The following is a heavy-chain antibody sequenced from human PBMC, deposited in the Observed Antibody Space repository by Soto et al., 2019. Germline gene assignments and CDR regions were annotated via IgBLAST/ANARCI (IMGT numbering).Heavy chain of an antibody. Sequence: PGGSLRLSCAASGFTFSSYAMSWVRQAPGKGLEWVSAISGSGGSTYYADSVKGRFTISRDNSKNTLYLQMNSLRAEDTAVYYCAKGYDILTGYSKNYYYYYGMDVWGQGTTVTVSS. CDR2: ISGSGGST. D-gene: IGHD3-9*01. CDR1: GFTFSSYA. CDR3: AKGYDILTGYSKNYYYYYGMDV. V-gene: IGHV3-23*01. J-gene: IGHJ6*02.